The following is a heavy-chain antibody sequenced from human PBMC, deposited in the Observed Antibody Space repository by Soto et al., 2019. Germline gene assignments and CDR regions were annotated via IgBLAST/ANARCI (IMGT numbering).Heavy chain of an antibody. D-gene: IGHD1-20*01. Sequence: GPTLLNPTETLTLTCTFSGFSITSPGMSVSWIRQPPGRALEWLALIERDDDDKYYSTSLKTRLTISKDTRKNQVVLTMANMDPADTATYYCARSIRGPRKFNGMDVWGQGTTVTVSS. CDR3: ARSIRGPRKFNGMDV. J-gene: IGHJ6*02. V-gene: IGHV2-70*13. CDR2: IERDDDDK. CDR1: GFSITSPGMS.